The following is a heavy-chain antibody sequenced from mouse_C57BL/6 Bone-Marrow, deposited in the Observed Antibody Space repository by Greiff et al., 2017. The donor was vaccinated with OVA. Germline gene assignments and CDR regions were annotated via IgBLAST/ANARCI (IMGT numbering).Heavy chain of an antibody. J-gene: IGHJ3*01. D-gene: IGHD2-4*01. V-gene: IGHV5-12*01. CDR2: ISNGGGST. CDR1: GFTFSDYY. Sequence: EVKLQESGGGLVQPGGSLKLSCAASGFTFSDYYMYWVRQSPEKRLEWVAYISNGGGSTYYPDSVKGRFTISRDNAKNTLYLQMSRLKSKDTAMYYCARDDYERAYGGRGTLVTVTA. CDR3: ARDDYERAY.